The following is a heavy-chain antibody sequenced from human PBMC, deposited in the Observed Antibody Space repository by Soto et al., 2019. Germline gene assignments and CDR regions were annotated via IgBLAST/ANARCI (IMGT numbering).Heavy chain of an antibody. CDR3: ARMNVDSYQFYYAMDV. CDR1: GFSLTTGKMG. V-gene: IGHV2-26*01. J-gene: IGHJ6*02. CDR2: IFSDNER. Sequence: SGPTLVNPTETLTVTCTVSGFSLTTGKMGVSWIRQPPGKALEWLAHIFSDNERSYSTSLQGRLTISKDTSGSQVVLSMTNVDPVDTATYYCARMNVDSYQFYYAMDVWGQGTTVTVSS. D-gene: IGHD4-17*01.